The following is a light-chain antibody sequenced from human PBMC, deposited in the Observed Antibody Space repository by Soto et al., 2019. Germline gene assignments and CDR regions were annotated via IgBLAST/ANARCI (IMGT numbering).Light chain of an antibody. CDR2: GAS. J-gene: IGKJ5*01. V-gene: IGKV3-15*01. CDR1: QSVGNN. Sequence: EIVMTQSPGSLSVSPGERVTLSCRASQSVGNNLAWHQQKPGQAPRLLIYGASTRATGFPARFSGSGSGTEFTLTISSLQSEDFAVYYCQQYNGLPITFGQGTRLEIK. CDR3: QQYNGLPIT.